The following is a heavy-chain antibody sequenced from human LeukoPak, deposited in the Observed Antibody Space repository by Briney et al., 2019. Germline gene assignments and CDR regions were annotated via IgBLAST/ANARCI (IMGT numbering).Heavy chain of an antibody. D-gene: IGHD2-15*01. CDR2: ISSSSSYI. Sequence: GGSLRLSCAASGFTFSSYSMNWVRQAPGKGLEWVSSISSSSSYIYYADSVKGRFTISRDNAKNSLYLQMNSLRAEDTAVYYCAKDLLGRYCSGGSCYSWHYYYGMDVWGQGTTVTVSS. V-gene: IGHV3-21*01. J-gene: IGHJ6*02. CDR3: AKDLLGRYCSGGSCYSWHYYYGMDV. CDR1: GFTFSSYS.